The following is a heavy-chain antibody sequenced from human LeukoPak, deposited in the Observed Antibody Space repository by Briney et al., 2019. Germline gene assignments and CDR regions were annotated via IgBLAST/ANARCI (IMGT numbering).Heavy chain of an antibody. D-gene: IGHD3-10*01. CDR3: ARGRSITLLRGVAMSDGFDI. CDR2: TDTSGNYI. V-gene: IGHV3-21*01. J-gene: IGHJ3*02. CDR1: GFTFSNYG. Sequence: KPGGSLRLSRTASGFTFSNYGMNWVRQAPGKGLEWVSFTDTSGNYIYYGDSVKGRFTISRDNAKNLVFLQMNSLRAEDTAVYYCARGRSITLLRGVAMSDGFDIWGQGAMVAVSS.